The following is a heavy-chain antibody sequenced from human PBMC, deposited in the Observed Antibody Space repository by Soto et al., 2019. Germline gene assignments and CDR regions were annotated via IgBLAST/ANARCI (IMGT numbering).Heavy chain of an antibody. Sequence: SETLSLTCSVSGGCISSDAYYWSWIRQRPGQCLEWSGNYYSYGYTSYNPSLKRRVRLSVHTSKNQVYLKVSSVTAADTALYFWASTYDDLTYGGQGSMGTVYS. CDR3: ASTYDDLTY. CDR2: YYSYGYT. J-gene: IGHJ4*02. V-gene: IGHV4-31*03. CDR1: GGCISSDAYY. D-gene: IGHD4-17*01.